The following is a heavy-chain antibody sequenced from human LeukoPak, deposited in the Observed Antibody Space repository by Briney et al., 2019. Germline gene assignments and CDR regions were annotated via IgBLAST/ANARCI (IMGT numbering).Heavy chain of an antibody. D-gene: IGHD6-19*01. J-gene: IGHJ4*02. CDR1: GGSISSGGYY. Sequence: PSETLSLTCTVSGGSISSGGYYWSWIRQPPGKGLEWIGYIYHSGSTYYNPSLKSRVTISVDRSKNQFSLKLSSVTAADTAVYYCASFSSGWYRGDYWGQGTLVTVSS. V-gene: IGHV4-30-2*01. CDR3: ASFSSGWYRGDY. CDR2: IYHSGST.